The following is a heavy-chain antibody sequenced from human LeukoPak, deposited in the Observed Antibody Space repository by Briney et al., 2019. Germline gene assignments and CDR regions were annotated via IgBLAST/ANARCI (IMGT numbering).Heavy chain of an antibody. V-gene: IGHV3-64*02. CDR1: GFTFTTFS. Sequence: GGSLRLSCAASGFTFTTFSMHWVRQAPGKGLEYVSGISRNGETTYYGESVMGRFTISRDNSKDTVYLQMGSLRSEDSGVYYCARGRGDISARPFFDCRGGQGSLVTVSS. CDR2: ISRNGETT. J-gene: IGHJ4*02. D-gene: IGHD3/OR15-3a*01. CDR3: ARGRGDISARPFFDCR.